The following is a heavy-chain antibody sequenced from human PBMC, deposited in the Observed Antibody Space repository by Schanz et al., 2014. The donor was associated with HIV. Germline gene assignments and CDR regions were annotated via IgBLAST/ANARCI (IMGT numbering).Heavy chain of an antibody. J-gene: IGHJ1*01. CDR1: GFTFSSYG. V-gene: IGHV3-33*06. D-gene: IGHD1-26*01. CDR2: VGYGGDNT. CDR3: AKRGPYTGRYEYFQQ. Sequence: QVQLVESGGGVVQPGRSLRLSCAASGFTFSSYGMHWVRQAPGKGLEWVSTVGYGGDNTYYADSVEGRFTISRDNSKNTVYLQMNSLRAEDTALYYCAKRGPYTGRYEYFQQWGQGTLVTVSS.